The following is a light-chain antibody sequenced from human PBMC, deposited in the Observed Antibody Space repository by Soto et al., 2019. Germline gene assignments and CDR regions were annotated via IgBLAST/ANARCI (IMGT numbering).Light chain of an antibody. CDR1: SSDIGGYNY. CDR3: SSYTSSSTGV. Sequence: QSVRTQPASVSGSPGQSLTSSCTGTSSDIGGYNYVSWYQQHPGKGPKLMIYDVSSRPSGVSHRFSCSKSGDTASLTISGLQAEDEDDYYCSSYTSSSTGVFRGGNK. J-gene: IGLJ2*01. V-gene: IGLV2-14*03. CDR2: DVS.